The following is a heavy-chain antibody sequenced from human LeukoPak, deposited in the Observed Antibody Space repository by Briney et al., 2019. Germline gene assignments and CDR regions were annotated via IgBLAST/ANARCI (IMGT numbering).Heavy chain of an antibody. CDR1: GFTFSSYG. CDR3: AKDSMVYCSSTSCYPDY. CDR2: IRYDGSNK. V-gene: IGHV3-30*02. Sequence: GGSLRLSCASSGFTFSSYGMHWVRQAPGKGLEWVAFIRYDGSNKYYADSVKGRFTISRDNSKNTLYLRMNSLRAEDTAVYYCAKDSMVYCSSTSCYPDYWGQGTLVTVSS. D-gene: IGHD2-2*01. J-gene: IGHJ4*02.